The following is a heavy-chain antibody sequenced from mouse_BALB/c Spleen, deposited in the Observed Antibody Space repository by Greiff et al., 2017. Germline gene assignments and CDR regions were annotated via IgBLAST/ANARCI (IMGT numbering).Heavy chain of an antibody. CDR3: ARRVYYYGSSY. CDR1: GYTFSSYW. Sequence: VQLQESGAELMKPGASVKISCKATGYTFSSYWIEWVKQRPGHGLEWIGEILPGSGSTNYNEKFKGKATFTADTSSNTAYMQLSSLTSEDSAVYYCARRVYYYGSSYWGQGTTLTVSS. V-gene: IGHV1-9*01. J-gene: IGHJ2*01. D-gene: IGHD1-1*01. CDR2: ILPGSGST.